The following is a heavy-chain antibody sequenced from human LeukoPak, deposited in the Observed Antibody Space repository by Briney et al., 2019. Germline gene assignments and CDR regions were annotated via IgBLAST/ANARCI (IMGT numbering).Heavy chain of an antibody. CDR1: GGSISSYY. J-gene: IGHJ4*02. CDR3: ARVGRYQLLEGYFDY. Sequence: SETLSLTCTVSGGSISSYYWSWIRQPAGKGLEWIGRIYTSGSTNYNPSLKSRVTMSVDTSKNQFSLKLSSVTAADTAVYYCARVGRYQLLEGYFDYWGQGTLVTVSS. CDR2: IYTSGST. V-gene: IGHV4-4*07. D-gene: IGHD2-2*01.